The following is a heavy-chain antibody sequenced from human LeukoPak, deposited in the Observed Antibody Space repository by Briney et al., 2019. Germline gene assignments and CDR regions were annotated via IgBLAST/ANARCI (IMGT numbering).Heavy chain of an antibody. CDR2: IYYSGST. J-gene: IGHJ6*02. CDR3: ARVFDYGSGSYYYYGMDV. CDR1: GGSISSGDYY. V-gene: IGHV4-30-4*01. D-gene: IGHD3-10*01. Sequence: PSETLSLTCTVSGGSISSGDYYWSWIRQPPGKGLEWIGYIYYSGSTYYNPSLKSLVTISVDTSKNQFSLKLSSVTAADTAVYYCARVFDYGSGSYYYYGMDVWGQGTTVTVSS.